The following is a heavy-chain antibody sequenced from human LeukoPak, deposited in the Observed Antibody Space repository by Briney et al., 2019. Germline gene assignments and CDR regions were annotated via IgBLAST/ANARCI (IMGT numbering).Heavy chain of an antibody. CDR3: ARGQGTVTIH. J-gene: IGHJ4*02. D-gene: IGHD4-17*01. CDR1: GGSFSAYY. CDR2: INHSGSA. Sequence: SETLSLTCAVSGGSFSAYYWTWIRQPPGKGLEWIGEINHSGSANYNPSLKSRVTISLDTSKNQFSLKLSSVTAADTAAYYCARGQGTVTIHWGQGTLVTVSS. V-gene: IGHV4-34*01.